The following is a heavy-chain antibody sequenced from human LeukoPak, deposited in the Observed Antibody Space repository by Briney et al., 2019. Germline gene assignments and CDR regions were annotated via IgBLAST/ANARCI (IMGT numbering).Heavy chain of an antibody. CDR2: IYPGDSDT. V-gene: IGHV5-51*01. D-gene: IGHD4-17*01. CDR3: ARPLGTTGEDY. Sequence: GESLKVSCKGSGYSFSSYWISWVRQMPGKGLEWMGIIYPGDSDTRYSPSFQGQVTISADKSISTAYLQWSSLKASDTAMYYSARPLGTTGEDYWGQGTLVTVSS. J-gene: IGHJ4*02. CDR1: GYSFSSYW.